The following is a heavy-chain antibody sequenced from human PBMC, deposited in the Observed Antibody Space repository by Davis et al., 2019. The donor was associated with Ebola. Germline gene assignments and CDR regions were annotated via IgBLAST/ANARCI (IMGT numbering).Heavy chain of an antibody. D-gene: IGHD3-10*01. Sequence: GGSLRLSCAASVFPFSSYAMSWVRQAPGKGLEWVSGISGNSDDTYYADSVKGRFTISRDNSKNTLYLQMNSLRAEDTAVYYCAKDRVRFDYWGQGTLVTVSS. J-gene: IGHJ4*02. CDR3: AKDRVRFDY. V-gene: IGHV3-23*01. CDR2: ISGNSDDT. CDR1: VFPFSSYA.